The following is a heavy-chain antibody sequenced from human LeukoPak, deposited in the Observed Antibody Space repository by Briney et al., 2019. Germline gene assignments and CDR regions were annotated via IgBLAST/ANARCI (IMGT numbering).Heavy chain of an antibody. V-gene: IGHV3-74*01. CDR3: ARGGGYSYGCTDY. CDR2: INSDGSST. CDR1: GFIFSNYG. D-gene: IGHD5-18*01. Sequence: GGSLRLSCAASGFIFSNYGMNWVRQAPGKGLVWVSRINSDGSSTSYADSVKGRFTISRDNAKNTLYLQMNSLRAEDTAVYYCARGGGYSYGCTDYWGQGTLVTVSS. J-gene: IGHJ4*02.